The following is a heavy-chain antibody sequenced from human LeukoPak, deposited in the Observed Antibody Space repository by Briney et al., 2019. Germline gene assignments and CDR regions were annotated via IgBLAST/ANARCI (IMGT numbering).Heavy chain of an antibody. V-gene: IGHV3-30*03. CDR1: GFTFSTYG. Sequence: GGSLRLSCAASGFTFSTYGMHWVRQAPGKGLEWVAVISDDGSSKYYADSVKGRFTISRDNSKNTLYLQMNSLRAEDTAVYYCARRRWDYWGQGTLVTVSS. CDR2: ISDDGSSK. CDR3: ARRRWDY. J-gene: IGHJ4*02. D-gene: IGHD1-14*01.